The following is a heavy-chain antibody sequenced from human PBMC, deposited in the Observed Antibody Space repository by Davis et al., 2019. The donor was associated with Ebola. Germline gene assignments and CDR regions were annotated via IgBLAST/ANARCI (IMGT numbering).Heavy chain of an antibody. D-gene: IGHD1-7*01. CDR1: GGSFSGYY. J-gene: IGHJ5*02. CDR3: ARGHGLTGTTDWFDP. Sequence: GSLRLSCAVYGGSFSGYYWSWIRQPPGKGLEWIGEINHSGSTNYNPSLKSRVTISVDTSKNQFSLKLSSVTAADTAVYYCARGHGLTGTTDWFDPWGQGTLVTVSS. V-gene: IGHV4-34*01. CDR2: INHSGST.